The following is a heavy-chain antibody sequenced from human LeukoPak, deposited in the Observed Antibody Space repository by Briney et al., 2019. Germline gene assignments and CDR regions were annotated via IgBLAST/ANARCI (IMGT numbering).Heavy chain of an antibody. V-gene: IGHV1-69*13. CDR2: IIPIFGTA. CDR1: GGTFNIHA. Sequence: SVKVSCKTSGGTFNIHAINWVRQAPGQGLEWMGVIIPIFGTANYAQKFVGRVTITADESTSTAYMEMNSLTSEDTAVYYCSRERAAAGGRDYWGQGTLVTVSS. CDR3: SRERAAAGGRDY. D-gene: IGHD6-13*01. J-gene: IGHJ4*02.